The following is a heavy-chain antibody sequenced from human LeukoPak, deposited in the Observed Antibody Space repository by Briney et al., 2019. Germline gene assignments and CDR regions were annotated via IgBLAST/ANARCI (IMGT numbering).Heavy chain of an antibody. CDR3: SLARSEYHYGMDV. V-gene: IGHV6-1*01. CDR2: TYYRSKWYY. CDR1: GDSVSSISVA. J-gene: IGHJ6*02. Sequence: SQTLSLTCAISGDSVSSISVAWNWIRQSPSRGLEWLGRTYYRSKWYYEYAVSVTSRINISPDTSKNQFSLQLTSVTAEDTAVYYCSLARSEYHYGMDVWGQGTTVTVSS.